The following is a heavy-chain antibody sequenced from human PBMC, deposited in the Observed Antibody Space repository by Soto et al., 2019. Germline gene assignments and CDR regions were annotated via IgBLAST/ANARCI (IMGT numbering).Heavy chain of an antibody. J-gene: IGHJ6*02. CDR3: ARDRKLVIPGNYSYYGMDV. Sequence: PSETLSLTCSVSGGSIRDYFWTWIRQPPGKGLEWIGYISSSGTINYNSSLKSRVTISLDTSRNHFSLKLSSVTAADTAVYFCARDRKLVIPGNYSYYGMDVWGQGTTVTVSS. CDR1: GGSIRDYF. D-gene: IGHD3-9*01. CDR2: ISSSGTI. V-gene: IGHV4-59*01.